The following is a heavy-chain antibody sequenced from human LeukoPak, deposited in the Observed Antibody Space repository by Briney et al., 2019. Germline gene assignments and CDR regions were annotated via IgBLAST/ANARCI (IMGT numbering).Heavy chain of an antibody. J-gene: IGHJ4*02. Sequence: GGSLRLSCAASGFTFNNYWMNWVRQAPGKGLEWVANIKHDGSEKYYVDSVEGRFTISRDNAKNSLYLQMNSLRADDTAVYFCARGPTIFGVVMLYFDYWGQGTLVTVSS. CDR3: ARGPTIFGVVMLYFDY. CDR2: IKHDGSEK. V-gene: IGHV3-7*01. CDR1: GFTFNNYW. D-gene: IGHD3-3*01.